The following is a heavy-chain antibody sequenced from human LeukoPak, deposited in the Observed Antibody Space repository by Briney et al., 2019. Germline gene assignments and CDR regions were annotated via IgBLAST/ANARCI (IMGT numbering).Heavy chain of an antibody. CDR2: IRASGGAT. CDR1: GFTFKKYD. CDR3: ATLPYYYDSSGSYYFDY. Sequence: GGSLRLSCAASGFTFKKYDVTWVRQAPGKGLEWVSGIRASGGATYYADSVKGRFTISRDNSKNTLYLQMNSLRVEDTAVYYCATLPYYYDSSGSYYFDYWGQGTLVTVSS. D-gene: IGHD3-22*01. V-gene: IGHV3-23*01. J-gene: IGHJ4*02.